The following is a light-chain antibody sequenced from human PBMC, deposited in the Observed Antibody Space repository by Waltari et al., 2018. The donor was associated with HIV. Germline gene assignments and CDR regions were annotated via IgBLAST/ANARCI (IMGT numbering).Light chain of an antibody. CDR1: QSLIYTDGNTY. J-gene: IGKJ1*01. V-gene: IGKV2-30*01. Sequence: DAVLTQSPVSLSVALGRPASISCRSSQSLIYTDGNTYLNWFHQRPGHSPWRLIYKISNRDSGVPDRFSGSGSVTDFTLHISRVEAEDLGIFYCMQSTHWPGTFGQGTKVEIQ. CDR2: KIS. CDR3: MQSTHWPGT.